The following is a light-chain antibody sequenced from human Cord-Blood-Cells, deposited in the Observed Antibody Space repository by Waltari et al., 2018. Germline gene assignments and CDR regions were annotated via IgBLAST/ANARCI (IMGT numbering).Light chain of an antibody. J-gene: IGLJ3*02. Sequence: QSVLTQPPSASGTPGQRVTISCSGSSSNIGSNTVNWYQQLPGTAPKLLIYSNNQRPSVVPDLFSGSKSGTSASLAISGLQSEDEADYYCAAWDDSLNGSWVFGGGTKLTVL. CDR3: AAWDDSLNGSWV. V-gene: IGLV1-44*01. CDR1: SSNIGSNT. CDR2: SNN.